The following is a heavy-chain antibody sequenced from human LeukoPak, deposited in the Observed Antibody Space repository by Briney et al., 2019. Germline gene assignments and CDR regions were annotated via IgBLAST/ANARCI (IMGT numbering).Heavy chain of an antibody. CDR2: K. V-gene: IGHV2-70*04. D-gene: IGHD3-10*01. Sequence: KFYSTSLKTRLTLSKDTSKNQVVLTMTNMDPVDTATYYCARDYGSGSYYWYYFDYWGQGTLVTVSS. J-gene: IGHJ4*02. CDR3: ARDYGSGSYYWYYFDY.